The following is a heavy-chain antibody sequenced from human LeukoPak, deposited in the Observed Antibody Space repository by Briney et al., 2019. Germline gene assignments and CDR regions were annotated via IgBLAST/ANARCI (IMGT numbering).Heavy chain of an antibody. CDR3: AKGGVSDIGSWCGDHFDY. CDR2: VSVDGSNK. J-gene: IGHJ4*02. V-gene: IGHV3-30*18. Sequence: GGSLRLSCEAAGFTFSDYGMHWVRQAPGKGLEWVTVVSVDGSNKQYADSVKGRFTISRDNSNNTLYLQLNSLRSEDTAVYYCAKGGVSDIGSWCGDHFDYWGQGTLVTVSS. CDR1: GFTFSDYG. D-gene: IGHD6-13*01.